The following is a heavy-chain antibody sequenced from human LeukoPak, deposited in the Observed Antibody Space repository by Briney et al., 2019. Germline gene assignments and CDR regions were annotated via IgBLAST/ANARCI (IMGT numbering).Heavy chain of an antibody. Sequence: TSETLSLTCTVSGGSISSSSYYWGWIRPPPGKGLEWIGSIYYSGSTYYNPSLKSRVTISVDTSKNQFSLKLSSVTAADTAVYYCARHDVVVSNLYWYFDLWGRGTLVTVSS. CDR1: GGSISSSSYY. CDR2: IYYSGST. CDR3: ARHDVVVSNLYWYFDL. J-gene: IGHJ2*01. D-gene: IGHD2-21*01. V-gene: IGHV4-39*01.